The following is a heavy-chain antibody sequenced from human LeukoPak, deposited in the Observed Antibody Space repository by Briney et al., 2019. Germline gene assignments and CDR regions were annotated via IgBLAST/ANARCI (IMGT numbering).Heavy chain of an antibody. Sequence: GGSLRLSCAASGFTFSSYAMHWVRQAPGKGLEWVAVISYDGSNKYYADSVKGRFTISRDNSKNTLYLQMNSLRSEDTAVYYCARSSYYYYYMDVWGQGTLVTVSS. J-gene: IGHJ6*03. CDR2: ISYDGSNK. CDR3: ARSSYYYYYMDV. V-gene: IGHV3-30*04. CDR1: GFTFSSYA.